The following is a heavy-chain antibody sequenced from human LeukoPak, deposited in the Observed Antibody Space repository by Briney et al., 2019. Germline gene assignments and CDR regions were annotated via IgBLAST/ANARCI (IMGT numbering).Heavy chain of an antibody. J-gene: IGHJ4*02. V-gene: IGHV4-59*01. CDR3: AREKGAIGGEFDY. Sequence: SESLSLTCTVSAGSIRTYYRSCIRQPPRKGLEWISYIHDSGSTNYNPSLKSRVTISVDTSKNHFSLKLSSVTAADTAVYYCAREKGAIGGEFDYWGQGTLVTVSS. CDR1: AGSIRTYY. D-gene: IGHD3-10*01. CDR2: IHDSGST.